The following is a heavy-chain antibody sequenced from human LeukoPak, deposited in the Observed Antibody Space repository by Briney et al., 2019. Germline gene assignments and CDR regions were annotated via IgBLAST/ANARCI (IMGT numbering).Heavy chain of an antibody. CDR2: IYYSGST. D-gene: IGHD3-22*01. CDR1: GDSISSYY. V-gene: IGHV4-59*01. CDR3: ARAHLDYYDSSGYAFDI. J-gene: IGHJ3*02. Sequence: SETLSLICTVSGDSISSYYWSWIRQPPGKGLEWIGYIYYSGSTNYNPSLKSRVTISVDTSKNQFSLKLSSVTAADTAVYYCARAHLDYYDSSGYAFDIWGQGTMVTVSS.